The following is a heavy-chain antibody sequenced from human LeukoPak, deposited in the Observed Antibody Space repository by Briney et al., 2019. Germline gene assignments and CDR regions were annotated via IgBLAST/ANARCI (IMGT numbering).Heavy chain of an antibody. CDR3: ASGTYYYDSSGSKADY. Sequence: ASVKVSCKASGYTFTGYYMHWVRQAPGQELEWMGWINPNSGGTNYAQKFQGRVTMARDTSISTAYMELSRLRSDDTAVYYCASGTYYYDSSGSKADYWGQGTLVTVSS. J-gene: IGHJ4*02. CDR1: GYTFTGYY. D-gene: IGHD3-22*01. CDR2: INPNSGGT. V-gene: IGHV1-2*02.